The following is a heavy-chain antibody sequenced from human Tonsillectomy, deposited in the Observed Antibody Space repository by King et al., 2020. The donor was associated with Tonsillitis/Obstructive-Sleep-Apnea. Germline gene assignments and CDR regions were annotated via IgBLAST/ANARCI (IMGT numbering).Heavy chain of an antibody. CDR3: ARASIGYSSGWYVSSFDY. J-gene: IGHJ4*02. D-gene: IGHD6-19*01. V-gene: IGHV3-20*04. CDR2: INWNGGST. CDR1: GFTFDDYG. Sequence: VQLVESGGGVVRPGGSLRPSCAASGFTFDDYGMSWVRQAPGKGLEWVSGINWNGGSTGYADSVKGRFTISRDNAKNSLYLQMNSLRAEDTALYYCARASIGYSSGWYVSSFDYWGQGTLVTVSS.